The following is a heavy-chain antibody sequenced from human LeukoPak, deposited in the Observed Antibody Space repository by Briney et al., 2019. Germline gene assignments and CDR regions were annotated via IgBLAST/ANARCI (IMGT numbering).Heavy chain of an antibody. CDR3: ARVGARQVLEY. J-gene: IGHJ4*02. CDR2: ISIDGSTT. Sequence: PGGSLRLSCVGSGFTFSSYWMHWVRQGPGKGLEWVSRISIDGSTTTYADSVKGRFTISRDNAKNTAYLQMNSLRAEDTAVYYCARVGARQVLEYWGQGTLVTVSS. D-gene: IGHD4-17*01. CDR1: GFTFSSYW. V-gene: IGHV3-74*01.